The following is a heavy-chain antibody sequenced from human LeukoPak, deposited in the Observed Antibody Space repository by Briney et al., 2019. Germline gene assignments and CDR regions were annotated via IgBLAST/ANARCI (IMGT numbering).Heavy chain of an antibody. CDR1: GGSISSSSYY. CDR2: IYNSGST. CDR3: ARRGPVRGVNGKGYYYMDV. J-gene: IGHJ6*03. V-gene: IGHV4-39*01. D-gene: IGHD3-10*01. Sequence: SETLSLTCTVSGGSISSSSYYWGWIRQPPGKGLEWIGRIYNSGSTYYNPSLKSRVTISVDTSKNQFSLKLSSVTAADTAVYYCARRGPVRGVNGKGYYYMDVWGKGTTVTISS.